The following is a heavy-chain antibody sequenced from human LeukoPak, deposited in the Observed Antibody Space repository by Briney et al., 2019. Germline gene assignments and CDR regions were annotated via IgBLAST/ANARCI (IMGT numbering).Heavy chain of an antibody. V-gene: IGHV4-34*01. Sequence: SETLSLTCAIYGGSFSHYYWSWLRQPPGKGLEWVGEIHPSGSTSFNPSLESRVSISKDTSKNQLSLKLTSVTAADTAVYYCSRGSDESKTGDYWGQGTLVTVSS. CDR2: IHPSGST. CDR3: SRGSDESKTGDY. D-gene: IGHD6-25*01. J-gene: IGHJ4*02. CDR1: GGSFSHYY.